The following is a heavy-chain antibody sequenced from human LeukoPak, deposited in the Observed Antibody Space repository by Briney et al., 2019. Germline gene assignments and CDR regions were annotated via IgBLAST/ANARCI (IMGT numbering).Heavy chain of an antibody. V-gene: IGHV3-43D*04. CDR1: GFMFEDYA. D-gene: IGHD3-3*01. CDR3: AKDTGFRSGNHYGFDS. CDR2: ITWDGTRT. J-gene: IGHJ4*02. Sequence: GGSLRLSCRTSGFMFEDYAMHWVRQAPGEGMEWISLITWDGTRTDYGDSVKGRFTMSRDNSKKSLFLQMNSLRLDDTAFYYCAKDTGFRSGNHYGFDSWGQGTLVSVSS.